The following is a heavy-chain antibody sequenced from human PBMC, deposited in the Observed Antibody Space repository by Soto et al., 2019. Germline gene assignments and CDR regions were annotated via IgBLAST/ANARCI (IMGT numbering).Heavy chain of an antibody. D-gene: IGHD2-21*02. J-gene: IGHJ1*01. CDR1: GFTFSSYS. V-gene: IGHV3-21*01. CDR3: AREAYCGGDCPPGPTTRYFQH. CDR2: ISSSSSYI. Sequence: GGSLRLSCAASGFTFSSYSMNWVRQAPGKGLEWVSSISSSSSYIYYADSVKGRFTISRDNAKNSLYLQMNSLRAEDTAVYYCAREAYCGGDCPPGPTTRYFQHWGQGTLVTVSS.